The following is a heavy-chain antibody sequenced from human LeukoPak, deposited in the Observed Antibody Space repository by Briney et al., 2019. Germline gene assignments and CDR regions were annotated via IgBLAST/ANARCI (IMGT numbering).Heavy chain of an antibody. D-gene: IGHD6-13*01. J-gene: IGHJ4*02. CDR2: IYYSGST. V-gene: IGHV4-59*08. CDR3: ARHRLIRWQQVDY. CDR1: GGSISSYY. Sequence: AETLSLTCTVSGGSISSYYWSWIRQPPGKGLEWIGYIYYSGSTNYNPSLKSRVTISVDTSKNQFSLKLSSVTAADTAVYYCARHRLIRWQQVDYWGQGTLVTVFS.